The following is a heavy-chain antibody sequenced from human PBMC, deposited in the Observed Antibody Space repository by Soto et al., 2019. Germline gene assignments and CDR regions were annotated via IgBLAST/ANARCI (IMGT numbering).Heavy chain of an antibody. D-gene: IGHD3-10*01. J-gene: IGHJ4*02. Sequence: PSETLSLTCTVSGGSISSGDYYWSWIRQPPGKGLEWIGYIYYSGSTYYNPSLKSRVTISVDTSKNKISLKLNSVTAADTAVYYCARAPRGNYGYPSYFDYWGQGTLVTVSS. CDR1: GGSISSGDYY. CDR3: ARAPRGNYGYPSYFDY. V-gene: IGHV4-30-4*02. CDR2: IYYSGST.